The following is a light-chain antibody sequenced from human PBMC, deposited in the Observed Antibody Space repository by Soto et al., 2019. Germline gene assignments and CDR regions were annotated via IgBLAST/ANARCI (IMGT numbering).Light chain of an antibody. CDR2: EVT. J-gene: IGLJ3*02. CDR3: SSYAASNNFYFV. Sequence: QSVLTQPPSASGSPGQSVTISSTGTSSDVGGYNYVSWYQQYPGRAPKLMIYEVTKRPSGVPDRFSGSKSGNTASLTVSGLQAEDESDYYCSSYAASNNFYFVFGGGTQLTVL. V-gene: IGLV2-8*01. CDR1: SSDVGGYNY.